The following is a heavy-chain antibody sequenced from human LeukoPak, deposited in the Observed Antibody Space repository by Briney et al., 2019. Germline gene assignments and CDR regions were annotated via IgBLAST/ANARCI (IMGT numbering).Heavy chain of an antibody. CDR1: GGSFSGYY. V-gene: IGHV4-34*01. CDR3: ARYNYYDSSGSDPEGFDY. CDR2: INHSGST. D-gene: IGHD3-22*01. J-gene: IGHJ4*02. Sequence: SETLSLTCAVYGGSFSGYYWRWIRQPPGKGLEWIGEINHSGSTNYNPSLKSRVTISVDTSKNQFSLKLSSVTAADTAVYYCARYNYYDSSGSDPEGFDYWGQGTLVTVSS.